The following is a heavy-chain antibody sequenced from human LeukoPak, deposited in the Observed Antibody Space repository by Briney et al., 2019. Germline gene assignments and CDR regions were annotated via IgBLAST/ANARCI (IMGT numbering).Heavy chain of an antibody. CDR1: GGSISSYY. V-gene: IGHV4-59*01. D-gene: IGHD3-22*01. J-gene: IGHJ4*02. Sequence: SETLSLTCTVSGGSISSYYWSWIRQPPGKGLEWIGYIYYSGSTNYKPSLKSRVTISVDTYKNQFSLKLSSVTAADTAVYYCAREDYDSSGYYEYWGQGTLVTVSS. CDR3: AREDYDSSGYYEY. CDR2: IYYSGST.